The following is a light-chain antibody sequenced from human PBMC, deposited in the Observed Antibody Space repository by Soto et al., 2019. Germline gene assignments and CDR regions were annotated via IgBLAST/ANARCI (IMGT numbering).Light chain of an antibody. CDR2: STN. Sequence: QAVVTQEPSFSVSPGGTVTLTCGLSSGSVSTNYYPSWYQQTPGQAPRTLIYSTNTRSSGVPDRFSGSILGNKAALTITGAQADDESDYYCVLYMGSGSVVFGGGTKLTGL. CDR3: VLYMGSGSVV. J-gene: IGLJ2*01. CDR1: SGSVSTNYY. V-gene: IGLV8-61*01.